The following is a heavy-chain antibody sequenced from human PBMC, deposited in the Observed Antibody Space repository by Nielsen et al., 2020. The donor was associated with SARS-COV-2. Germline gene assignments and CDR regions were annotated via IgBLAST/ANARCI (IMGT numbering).Heavy chain of an antibody. CDR2: ISYDGSNK. J-gene: IGHJ6*02. Sequence: WIRQPPGKGLEWVAVISYDGSNKYYADSAKGRFTISRDNSKNTLYLQMSSLRAEDTAVYYCVKGADDFDWLRGPLFGYYYYGMDVWGQGTTVTVSS. CDR3: VKGADDFDWLRGPLFGYYYYGMDV. D-gene: IGHD3-9*01. V-gene: IGHV3-30*14.